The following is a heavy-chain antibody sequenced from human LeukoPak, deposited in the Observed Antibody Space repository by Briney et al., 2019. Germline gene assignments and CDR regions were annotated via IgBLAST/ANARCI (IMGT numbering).Heavy chain of an antibody. CDR3: ARVGFGNTPHPIDY. D-gene: IGHD4-23*01. CDR2: IYYTGST. V-gene: IGHV4-59*01. J-gene: IGHJ4*02. CDR1: GGSISSYY. Sequence: SETLSLTCTVSGGSISSYYWSWIRQPPGKRVEWIGYIYYTGSTSYNPSLKSRVTISVDTSKNQFSLELSSVTAADTAVYYCARVGFGNTPHPIDYWGQGTLVTVSS.